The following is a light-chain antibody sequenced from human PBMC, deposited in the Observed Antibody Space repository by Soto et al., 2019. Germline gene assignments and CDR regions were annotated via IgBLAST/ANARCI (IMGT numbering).Light chain of an antibody. V-gene: IGLV1-51*01. Sequence: QYVLTQPPSESAAPGQKVTISCSGRSSTIGGSSVSWYQQLPGTAPNLLIYDDNKRPSGIPDRFSGSKSGTSATLGITGFQTGDEADYYCGSWDSSLSAYVFGTGTKVNVL. CDR1: SSTIGGSS. CDR3: GSWDSSLSAYV. J-gene: IGLJ1*01. CDR2: DDN.